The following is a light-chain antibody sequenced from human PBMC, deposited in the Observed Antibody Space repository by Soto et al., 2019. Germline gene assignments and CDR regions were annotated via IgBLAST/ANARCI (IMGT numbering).Light chain of an antibody. J-gene: IGKJ4*01. V-gene: IGKV3-20*01. Sequence: EIVLTQSPGTLSLSPGDRGTLSCRASQSVSSSYLAWYQQKPGQAPRLLIYGASNRATGIPDRFSGSGSGTDFTLTISRLEPEDFAVYYCQQYGSSPPLTFGGGTKVEIK. CDR2: GAS. CDR3: QQYGSSPPLT. CDR1: QSVSSSY.